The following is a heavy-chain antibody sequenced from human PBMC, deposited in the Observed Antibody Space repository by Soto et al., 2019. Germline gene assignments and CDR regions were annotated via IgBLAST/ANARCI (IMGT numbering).Heavy chain of an antibody. CDR2: ISSSGSTI. Sequence: GGSLRLSCAASGFTFSSYEMNWVRQAPGKGLEWVSYISSSGSTIYYADSVKGRFTISRDNAKNSLYLQMNSLRAEDTAVYYCARDPESGIPYYYGMDVWGQGTTVTVSS. CDR3: ARDPESGIPYYYGMDV. D-gene: IGHD1-20*01. J-gene: IGHJ6*02. CDR1: GFTFSSYE. V-gene: IGHV3-48*03.